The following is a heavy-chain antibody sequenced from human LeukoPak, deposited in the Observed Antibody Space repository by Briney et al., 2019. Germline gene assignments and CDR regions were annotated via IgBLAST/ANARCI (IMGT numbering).Heavy chain of an antibody. Sequence: GGSLRLACAAAGFTFSRYSMRWVRQAAGKGLEWFSFISSSSSTIYYAASVKGRFTISRDNSKNTLYLQMNSLRAEDTAVYYCAREYPLYWGQGTLVTVSS. CDR3: AREYPLY. CDR2: ISSSSSTI. CDR1: GFTFSRYS. J-gene: IGHJ4*02. V-gene: IGHV3-48*01.